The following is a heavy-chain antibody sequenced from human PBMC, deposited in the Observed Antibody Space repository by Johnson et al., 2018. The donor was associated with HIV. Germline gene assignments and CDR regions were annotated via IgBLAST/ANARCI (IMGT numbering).Heavy chain of an antibody. CDR2: IRYDGSNK. CDR3: AKDESDAFEI. V-gene: IGHV3-30*02. J-gene: IGHJ3*02. CDR1: GFTFSSYG. Sequence: VQLVESGGGVVQPGRSLRLSCVASGFTFSSYGMHWVRQAPGKGLEWVAFIRYDGSNKYYADSVTGRFTISRDNSNNTLHLQMNSLRAGDTAVYYCAKDESDAFEIWGQGTMVTVSS.